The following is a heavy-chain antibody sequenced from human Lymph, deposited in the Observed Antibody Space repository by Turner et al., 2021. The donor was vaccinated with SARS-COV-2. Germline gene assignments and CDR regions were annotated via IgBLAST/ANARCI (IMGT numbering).Heavy chain of an antibody. Sequence: EVHLVQSGAEGKKPGESRKTSCKGSGYSFPTYWIGWVRQMPGKGLEWMGIIYPGDSDTRYSPSFQGQVTISADKSISTAYLQWSSLKASDTAMYYCARLPIARGYSGYDFYYFDYWGQGTLVTVSS. CDR2: IYPGDSDT. V-gene: IGHV5-51*01. D-gene: IGHD5-12*01. CDR3: ARLPIARGYSGYDFYYFDY. J-gene: IGHJ4*02. CDR1: GYSFPTYW.